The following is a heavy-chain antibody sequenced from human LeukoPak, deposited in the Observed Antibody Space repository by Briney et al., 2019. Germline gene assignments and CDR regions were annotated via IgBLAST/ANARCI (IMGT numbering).Heavy chain of an antibody. CDR2: ISSSGSTK. V-gene: IGHV3-11*04. D-gene: IGHD5-18*01. CDR1: GFSFSDFY. Sequence: GGSLRLSCAASGFSFSDFYMSWIRQAPGKGLEWVSYISSSGSTKYYADSVKGRFTISRDNAKNSLYLQMNSLRAEDTAVYYCARDLSGVTGYTYGRGIDYWGQGTLVTVSS. J-gene: IGHJ4*02. CDR3: ARDLSGVTGYTYGRGIDY.